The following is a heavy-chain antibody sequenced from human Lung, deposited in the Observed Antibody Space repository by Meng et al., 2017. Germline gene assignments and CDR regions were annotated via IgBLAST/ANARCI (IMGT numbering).Heavy chain of an antibody. Sequence: GESLKTLRAASGFTLSSYEMNRVRQAPGKGLEWVSYISSSGSTIYYADSVKGRFTISRDNAKNSLYLQMNSLRAEDTAVYYCARVPEPYSSGWYTYWGQGTLVTVSS. CDR1: GFTLSSYE. CDR3: ARVPEPYSSGWYTY. V-gene: IGHV3-48*03. D-gene: IGHD6-19*01. CDR2: ISSSGSTI. J-gene: IGHJ4*02.